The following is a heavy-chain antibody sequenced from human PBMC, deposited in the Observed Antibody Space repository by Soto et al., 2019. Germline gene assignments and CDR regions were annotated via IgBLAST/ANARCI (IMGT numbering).Heavy chain of an antibody. J-gene: IGHJ4*02. V-gene: IGHV3-33*01. CDR1: GFTFSSYG. CDR2: IWYDGSNK. CDR3: ARGYCSGGSCFHPFDY. Sequence: QVQLVESGGGLVQPGRSLRLSCAASGFTFSSYGMHWARQAPGKGLEWGAVIWYDGSNKYYADSVKGRFTISRDNSKNTLYLQMNSLRAEDTAVYYCARGYCSGGSCFHPFDYWGQGTLVTVSS. D-gene: IGHD2-15*01.